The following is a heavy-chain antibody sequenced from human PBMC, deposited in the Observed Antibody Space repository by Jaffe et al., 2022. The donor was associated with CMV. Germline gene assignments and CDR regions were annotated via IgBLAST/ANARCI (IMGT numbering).Heavy chain of an antibody. CDR2: ISGSGGST. CDR3: AKTISRDYDYYYYYGMDV. V-gene: IGHV3-23*01. J-gene: IGHJ6*02. CDR1: GFTFSSYA. D-gene: IGHD4-17*01. Sequence: EVQLLESGGGLVQPGGSLRLSCAASGFTFSSYAMSWVRQAPGKGLEWVSAISGSGGSTYYADSVKGRFTISRDNSKNTLYLQMNSLRAEDTAVYYCAKTISRDYDYYYYYGMDVWGQGTTVTVSS.